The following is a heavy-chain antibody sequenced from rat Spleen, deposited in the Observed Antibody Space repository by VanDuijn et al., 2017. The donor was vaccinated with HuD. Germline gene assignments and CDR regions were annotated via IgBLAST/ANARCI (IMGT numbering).Heavy chain of an antibody. CDR1: GFTFSDFD. CDR2: ISTGGDDT. J-gene: IGHJ2*01. Sequence: EVRLVESGGGLVQPGRSLKLSCAASGFTFSDFDMAWVRQAPTKGLEWVASISTGGDDTYYRDSVKGRFTISRDNAENTVYLQMNSLRSEDTATYYCAKGCYPGDYWGQGVMVTVSS. CDR3: AKGCYPGDY. V-gene: IGHV5S23*01. D-gene: IGHD1-4*01.